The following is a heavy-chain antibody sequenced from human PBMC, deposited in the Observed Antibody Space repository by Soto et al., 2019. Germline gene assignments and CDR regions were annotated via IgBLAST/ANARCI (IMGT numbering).Heavy chain of an antibody. V-gene: IGHV4-59*01. Sequence: SETLSLTCTVSGGSISSYYWSWIRQPPGKGLEWIGYISYSGSTNYNSSLKSRVTISVDTSKNQFSLKLSSVTAADTAVYYCAREGVSSSWYYYYGMDVWGQGTTVTVSS. J-gene: IGHJ6*02. CDR3: AREGVSSSWYYYYGMDV. CDR2: ISYSGST. D-gene: IGHD6-13*01. CDR1: GGSISSYY.